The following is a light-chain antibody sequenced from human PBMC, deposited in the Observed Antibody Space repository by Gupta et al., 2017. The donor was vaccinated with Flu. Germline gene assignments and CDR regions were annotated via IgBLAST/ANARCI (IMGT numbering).Light chain of an antibody. CDR1: QSLLHRNGYNY. J-gene: IGKJ3*01. CDR2: LGS. Sequence: DIVMTPSPLSLPVTPGEPASISCRSSQSLLHRNGYNYLHWYLQKPGQSPQLLIYLGSNRASGVPDRFSGNGSGTDFTLKISRVEAEDVGTYYCMQALQTSFTFGPGTKVDIK. V-gene: IGKV2-28*01. CDR3: MQALQTSFT.